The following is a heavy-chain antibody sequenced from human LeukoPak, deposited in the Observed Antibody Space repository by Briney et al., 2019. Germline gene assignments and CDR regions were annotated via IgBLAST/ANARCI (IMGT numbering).Heavy chain of an antibody. CDR3: ASGYCSSTSCSYYYYYYMDV. V-gene: IGHV4-61*02. CDR1: GGSISSGSYY. D-gene: IGHD2-2*03. Sequence: SETLSLTCTVSGGSISSGSYYWSWIRQPAGKGLEWIGRIYTSGSTNYNPSLKSRVAISVDTSKNQFSLKLSSVTAADTAVYYCASGYCSSTSCSYYYYYYMDVWGKGTTVTVSS. J-gene: IGHJ6*03. CDR2: IYTSGST.